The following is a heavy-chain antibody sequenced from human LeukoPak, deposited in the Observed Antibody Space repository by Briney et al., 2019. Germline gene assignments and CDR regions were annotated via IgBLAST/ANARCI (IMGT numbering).Heavy chain of an antibody. CDR2: SYYGGGS. D-gene: IGHD2-2*01. V-gene: IGHV4-39*01. J-gene: IGHJ5*02. CDR3: ARADCSSSTCYLRRSWFDP. Sequence: SETLSLTCSVSGGSISTASSYWAWIRQSPGKGLEWTASSYYGGGSYYDPSLKSRLRISIDTSKNQFSLKLTSVSAADTAVYYCARADCSSSTCYLRRSWFDPWGQGTLVTVSS. CDR1: GGSISTASSY.